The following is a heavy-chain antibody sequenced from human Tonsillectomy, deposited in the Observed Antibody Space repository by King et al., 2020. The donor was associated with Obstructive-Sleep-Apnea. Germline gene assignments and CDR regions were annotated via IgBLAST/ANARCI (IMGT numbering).Heavy chain of an antibody. J-gene: IGHJ1*01. Sequence: VQLVESGGGLVQPGGSLRLSCAASGFSFSGYAMNWVRQAPGKGLEWVSSISGSAVNTYYADSVKGRFTISRDNSKNTLYLQMNSLRAEDTAIYYCAKDRHYYDISAYSTWGQGTLITVSS. CDR3: AKDRHYYDISAYST. D-gene: IGHD3-22*01. V-gene: IGHV3-23*04. CDR2: ISGSAVNT. CDR1: GFSFSGYA.